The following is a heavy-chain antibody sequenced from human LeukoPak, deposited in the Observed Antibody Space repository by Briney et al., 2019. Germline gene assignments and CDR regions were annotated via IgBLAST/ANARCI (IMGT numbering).Heavy chain of an antibody. V-gene: IGHV4-59*01. CDR1: GGSISSYY. CDR2: TYYSGST. Sequence: SETLSLTCTVSGGSISSYYWSWIRQPPGKGLEWIGYTYYSGSTNYNPSLKSRVTISVDTSKNQFSLKLSSVTAADTAVYYCARALSGWEDYFDYWGQGTLVTVSS. D-gene: IGHD6-19*01. J-gene: IGHJ4*02. CDR3: ARALSGWEDYFDY.